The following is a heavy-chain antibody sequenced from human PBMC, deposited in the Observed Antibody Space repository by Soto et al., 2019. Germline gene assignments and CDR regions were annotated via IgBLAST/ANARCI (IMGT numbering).Heavy chain of an antibody. CDR3: ARDRYYARSYFDY. Sequence: GGSLRLSCAASGFTFSSFGMHWVRQAPGKGLEWVAVIWYDGTNKYYADSVKGRFTISRDNSKNTLYLQMNSLRAEDTAVYYCARDRYYARSYFDYRAQRTPVTVSS. D-gene: IGHD3-10*01. CDR1: GFTFSSFG. J-gene: IGHJ4*02. V-gene: IGHV3-33*01. CDR2: IWYDGTNK.